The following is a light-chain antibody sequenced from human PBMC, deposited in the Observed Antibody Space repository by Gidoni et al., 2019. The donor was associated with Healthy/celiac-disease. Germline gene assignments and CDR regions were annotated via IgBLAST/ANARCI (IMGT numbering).Light chain of an antibody. CDR3: QQYGSSPRT. V-gene: IGKV3-20*01. CDR2: GAS. J-gene: IGKJ1*01. CDR1: QSVSSSY. Sequence: ETVLTQSPGPLSLSPGERATLSCRASQSVSSSYLAWYQQKPGHAPRLLIYGASSRATGIPDRFSGSGSGTDFTLTISRLEPEDFAVYYCQQYGSSPRTFGQGTKVEIK.